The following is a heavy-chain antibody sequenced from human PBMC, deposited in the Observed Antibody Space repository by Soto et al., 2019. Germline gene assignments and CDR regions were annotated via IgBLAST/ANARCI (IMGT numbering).Heavy chain of an antibody. D-gene: IGHD6-19*01. J-gene: IGHJ3*02. Sequence: SLRLSCTASGFTFGDYAMSWFRQAPGKGLEWVGFIRSKAYGGTTEYAASVKGRFTISRDDSKSIAYLQMNSLKTEDTAVYYCNRKQWLPTEGAFDIWGQGTTVTVSS. CDR3: NRKQWLPTEGAFDI. CDR1: GFTFGDYA. V-gene: IGHV3-49*03. CDR2: IRSKAYGGTT.